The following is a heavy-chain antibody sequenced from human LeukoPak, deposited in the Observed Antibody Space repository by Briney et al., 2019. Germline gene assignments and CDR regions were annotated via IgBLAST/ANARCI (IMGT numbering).Heavy chain of an antibody. D-gene: IGHD6-19*01. V-gene: IGHV3-23*01. J-gene: IGHJ4*02. CDR1: GFTFSSYA. CDR3: AKGVAVASPYYFDY. Sequence: GGSLRLSCAASGFTFSSYAMSWVRQAPGKGLEWVSPISGSGSSTYYADSVKGRFAISRDNSKNTLYLQMNSLRAEDTAVYYCAKGVAVASPYYFDYWGQGTLVTVSS. CDR2: ISGSGSST.